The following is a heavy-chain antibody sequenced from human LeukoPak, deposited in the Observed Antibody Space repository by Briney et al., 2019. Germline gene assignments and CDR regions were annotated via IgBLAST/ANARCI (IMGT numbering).Heavy chain of an antibody. CDR1: GGSISSGGYS. CDR2: IYHSGST. V-gene: IGHV4-30-2*01. CDR3: ASNYDSTVGAFDI. Sequence: SETLSLTCAVSGGSISSGGYSWSWIRQPPGKGLEWIGYIYHSGSTYYNPSLKSRVTISVDRSKNQFSLKLSSVTAADTAVYYCASNYDSTVGAFDIWGQGQWSPSLQ. J-gene: IGHJ3*02. D-gene: IGHD3-22*01.